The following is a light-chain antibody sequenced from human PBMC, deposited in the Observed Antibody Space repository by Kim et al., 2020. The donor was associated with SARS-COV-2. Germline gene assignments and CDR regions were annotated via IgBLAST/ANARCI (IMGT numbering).Light chain of an antibody. J-gene: IGLJ1*01. Sequence: QSALTQPASVSGSPGQSITISCTGTSSDIGTYNYVSWYQQYPGKAPKLMIYDVNERPSGVSSRFSGSKSDNTASLTISGLQAEDDADYYCSSHARSSTPFVFGTGTKVTVL. V-gene: IGLV2-14*03. CDR1: SSDIGTYNY. CDR2: DVN. CDR3: SSHARSSTPFV.